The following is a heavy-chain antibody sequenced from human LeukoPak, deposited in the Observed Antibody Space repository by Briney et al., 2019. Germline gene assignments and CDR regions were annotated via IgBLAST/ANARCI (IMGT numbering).Heavy chain of an antibody. CDR2: ISRSASNI. CDR3: ARDPEGFGATYFDY. D-gene: IGHD3-16*01. Sequence: GGSLRLSCVASGFSFSSYNMNWVRQAPGKGLEWVSSISRSASNIYYADSVKGRFTISRDNAKNSFYLQMNGLRAEDTAVFYCARDPEGFGATYFDYWGQGTLVTASS. J-gene: IGHJ4*02. CDR1: GFSFSSYN. V-gene: IGHV3-21*01.